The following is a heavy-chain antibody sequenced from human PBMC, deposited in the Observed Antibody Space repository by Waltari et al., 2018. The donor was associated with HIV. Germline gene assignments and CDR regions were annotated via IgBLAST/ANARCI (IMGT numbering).Heavy chain of an antibody. V-gene: IGHV1-2*02. D-gene: IGHD3-22*01. CDR3: ARGGEYYYDSSGYFNFDY. CDR1: GYTFTGYD. CDR2: IKPSRGGT. Sequence: QVQLVQSGAEVKKPGASVKVSCKASGYTFTGYDMHWVRQAPGQGLEWRGGIKPSRGGTKYAQKFQGRVTMTRDRYISPAYRDLSRLGSDDTAVYDCARGGEYYYDSSGYFNFDYWGQGTLVTVSS. J-gene: IGHJ4*02.